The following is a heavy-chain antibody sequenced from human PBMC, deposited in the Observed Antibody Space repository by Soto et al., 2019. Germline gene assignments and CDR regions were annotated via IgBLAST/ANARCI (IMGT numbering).Heavy chain of an antibody. Sequence: PSETLSLTCTVSGGSISSGGYYWSWIRQHPGKGLEWIGYIYYSGSTYYNPSLKSRVTISVDTSKNQFSLKPSSVTAADTAVYYCARERDTYYYDSSGYTVGFDPWGQGTLVTVS. CDR1: GGSISSGGYY. CDR3: ARERDTYYYDSSGYTVGFDP. CDR2: IYYSGST. V-gene: IGHV4-31*03. D-gene: IGHD3-22*01. J-gene: IGHJ5*02.